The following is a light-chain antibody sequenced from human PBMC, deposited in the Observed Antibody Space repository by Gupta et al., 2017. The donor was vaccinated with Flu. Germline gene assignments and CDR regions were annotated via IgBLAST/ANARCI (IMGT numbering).Light chain of an antibody. CDR3: NSRDSSGNHLWV. Sequence: SSELPQDPAVSVALGPTVRITCQGDSLRSYYASWYQQTPGQAPGLVIYGENKRPSGIPDRFSGSRSGNTASLTITGAQAEDEADYYCNSRDSSGNHLWVFGGGTKLTVL. V-gene: IGLV3-19*01. CDR2: GEN. J-gene: IGLJ3*02. CDR1: SLRSYY.